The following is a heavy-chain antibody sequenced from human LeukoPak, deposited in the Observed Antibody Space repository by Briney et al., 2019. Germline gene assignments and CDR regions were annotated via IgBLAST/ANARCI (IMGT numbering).Heavy chain of an antibody. CDR3: AQGGRLLDY. CDR2: IINTGGST. Sequence: GGSLRLSCAASRFTFSNYGMSWVRQAPGKGLDWVSTIINTGGSTFYVDSVKGRFTISRDNSKNTLYLQMNSLRAEDTAIYYCAQGGRLLDYWGQGTLVTVSS. D-gene: IGHD1-26*01. CDR1: RFTFSNYG. J-gene: IGHJ4*02. V-gene: IGHV3-23*01.